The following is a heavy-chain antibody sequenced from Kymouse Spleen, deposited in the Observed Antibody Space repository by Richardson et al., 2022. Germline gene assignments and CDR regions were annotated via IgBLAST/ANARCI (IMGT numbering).Heavy chain of an antibody. V-gene: IGHV3-13*01. CDR3: AREGAYYGMDV. CDR2: IGTAGDT. CDR1: GFTFSSYD. Sequence: EVQLVESGGGLVQPGGSLRLSCAASGFTFSSYDMHWVRQATGKGLEWVSAIGTAGDTYYPGSVKGRFTISRENAKNSLYLQMNSLRAGDTAVYYCAREGAYYGMDVWGQGTTVTVSS. D-gene: IGHD3-16*02. J-gene: IGHJ6*02.